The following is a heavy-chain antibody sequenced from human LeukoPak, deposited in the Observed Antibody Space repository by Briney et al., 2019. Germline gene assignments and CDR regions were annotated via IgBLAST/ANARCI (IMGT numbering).Heavy chain of an antibody. V-gene: IGHV3-30*04. Sequence: PGGSLRLSCAASGFTFSNFAMTWVRQAPGKGLEWMAFILTVGSNKNYADSVKGRFTFSRDNSKNTLYLQTNSLRAEATSVYYCARIIDGAWGELGYWGEGTLATVSS. J-gene: IGHJ4*02. D-gene: IGHD1-26*01. CDR2: ILTVGSNK. CDR1: GFTFSNFA. CDR3: ARIIDGAWGELGY.